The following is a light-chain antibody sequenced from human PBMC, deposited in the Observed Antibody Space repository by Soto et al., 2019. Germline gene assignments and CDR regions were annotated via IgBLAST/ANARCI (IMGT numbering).Light chain of an antibody. CDR1: QSITYY. V-gene: IGKV1-39*01. CDR3: QQSYSTPPGT. CDR2: STS. Sequence: DIQMTQSPSSLSASVGDRVTITCRASQSITYYLNWYQQKPGKAPKLLIYSTSSLQSGVPSRFSGSGSGTDFTLTISSQQPEDFATYYCQQSYSTPPGTFGPGTKVDIK. J-gene: IGKJ3*01.